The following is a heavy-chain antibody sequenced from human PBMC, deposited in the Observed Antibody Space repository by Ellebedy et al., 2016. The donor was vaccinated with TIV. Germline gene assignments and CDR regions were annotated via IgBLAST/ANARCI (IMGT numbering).Heavy chain of an antibody. J-gene: IGHJ5*02. Sequence: GGSLRLXXAASGFVFDTSWMTWVRQAPGKGLEWVAQINPNGRQTFYVKSVRGRFTISRDNVKKTVSLQMNSLTAADTAFYFCAVVISEDIWGTYRYLDHWGQGTLVSVSS. D-gene: IGHD3-16*02. CDR2: INPNGRQT. CDR1: GFVFDTSW. CDR3: AVVISEDIWGTYRYLDH. V-gene: IGHV3-7*01.